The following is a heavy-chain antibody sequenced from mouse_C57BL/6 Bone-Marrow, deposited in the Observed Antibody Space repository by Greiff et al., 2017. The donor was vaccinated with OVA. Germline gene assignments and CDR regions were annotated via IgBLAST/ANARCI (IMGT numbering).Heavy chain of an antibody. V-gene: IGHV1-81*01. CDR1: GYTFTSYG. CDR3: ARSQVGRGCYFDV. CDR2: IYPRSGNT. D-gene: IGHD4-1*01. Sequence: QVQLQQSGAELARPGASVKLSCKASGYTFTSYGISWVKQRTGQGLEWIGEIYPRSGNTYYNEKYKGKATLTADKSSSTAYLELRSLTSADSAVYFCARSQVGRGCYFDVWGAGTTVTVSS. J-gene: IGHJ1*01.